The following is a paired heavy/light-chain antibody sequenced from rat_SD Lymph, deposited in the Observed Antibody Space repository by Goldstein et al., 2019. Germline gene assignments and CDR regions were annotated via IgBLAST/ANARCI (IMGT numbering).Light chain of an antibody. CDR3: QQWSSTPPTWT. CDR2: DTS. V-gene: IGKV4S7*01. CDR1: SSVSY. J-gene: IGKJ1*01. Sequence: EIVLTQSPTTIAASPGEKVTITCRASSSVSYMYWYQQKSGASPKLWIYDTSKLASGVPNRFSGSGSGTSYSLTINTMETEDAATYYCQQWSSTPPTWTFGGGTKLELK.
Heavy chain of an antibody. V-gene: IGHV1-65*01. CDR3: AREVLITTSGFDY. D-gene: IGHD1-12*02. J-gene: IGHJ2*01. Sequence: EVKLQQSGDELVRPGASVKMSCKASGYTFTDYAMHWVKQSPGQGLEWIGTIIPLIDTTSYNQKFKGKATLTADKSSNTAYMELSRLTSEDSAVYYCAREVLITTSGFDYWGQGVMVTVSS. CDR1: GYTFTDYA. CDR2: IIPLIDTT.